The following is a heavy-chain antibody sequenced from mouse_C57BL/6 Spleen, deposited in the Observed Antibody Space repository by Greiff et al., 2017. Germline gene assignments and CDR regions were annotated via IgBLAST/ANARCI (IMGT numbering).Heavy chain of an antibody. CDR3: ARVIYYGNFNYAMDY. D-gene: IGHD2-1*01. V-gene: IGHV1-50*01. Sequence: QVQLQQPGAELVKPGASVKLSCKASGYTFTSYWMQWVKQRPGQGLEWIGEIDPSDSSTNYNQKFKGKATLTVDTSSSTAYMQLSSLTSEDSAVYYCARVIYYGNFNYAMDYWGQGTSVTVSS. CDR1: GYTFTSYW. CDR2: IDPSDSST. J-gene: IGHJ4*01.